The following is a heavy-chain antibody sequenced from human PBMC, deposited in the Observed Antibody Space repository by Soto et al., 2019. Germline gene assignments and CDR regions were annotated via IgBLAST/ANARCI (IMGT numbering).Heavy chain of an antibody. V-gene: IGHV3-23*01. J-gene: IGHJ6*04. CDR1: GFTFSNYA. CDR2: ISAGRST. D-gene: IGHD4-17*01. Sequence: EVQVLESGGDLVQPGGSLRLSCAASGFTFSNYAMNWVRQGPGKEPEWVSGISAGRSTYYADSVKGRFTISIDNSKSTLFLQMDSLRAEDTALSYCTIVRGDPVWGKGNTVTVSS. CDR3: TIVRGDPV.